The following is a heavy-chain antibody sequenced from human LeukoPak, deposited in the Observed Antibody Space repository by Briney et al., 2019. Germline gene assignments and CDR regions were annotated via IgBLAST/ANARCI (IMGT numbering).Heavy chain of an antibody. V-gene: IGHV4-59*01. CDR2: IYNSGST. D-gene: IGHD6-6*01. CDR3: ARRGAARPGGSYSMDV. Sequence: SETLSLACTVSGGSISSYHWSWIRQPPGKGLEYIGYIYNSGSTNYKPSLKSRVTISIDTSKNQLSLKLSSVTTAETAVYYCARRGAARPGGSYSMDVWGQGTTVTVSS. CDR1: GGSISSYH. J-gene: IGHJ6*02.